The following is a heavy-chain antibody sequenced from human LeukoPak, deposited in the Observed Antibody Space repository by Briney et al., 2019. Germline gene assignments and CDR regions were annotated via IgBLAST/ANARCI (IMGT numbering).Heavy chain of an antibody. CDR2: ISTDGSST. CDR3: AKDSGRDGYNGGP. J-gene: IGHJ4*02. CDR1: GFTFRSYW. D-gene: IGHD5-24*01. Sequence: SGESLRLSCAASGFTFRSYWMHWVRQAPGKGLVWDSRISTDGSSTKYADFVEGRFTISRDNAKNTLYLQMNSLRAEDTAAYYCAKDSGRDGYNGGPWGQGTLVTVSS. V-gene: IGHV3-74*01.